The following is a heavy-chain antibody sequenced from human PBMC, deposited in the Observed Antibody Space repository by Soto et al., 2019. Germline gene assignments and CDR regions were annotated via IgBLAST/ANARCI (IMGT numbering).Heavy chain of an antibody. D-gene: IGHD3-3*01. V-gene: IGHV3-66*01. CDR3: ARETTIFGTRYYYYYMDV. J-gene: IGHJ6*03. Sequence: GGSLRLSCAASGFTVSSNYMSWVRQAPGKGLEWVSVIYSGGSTYYADSVKGRFTISRDNSKNTLYLQMNSLRAEDTAVYYCARETTIFGTRYYYYYMDVWGKGTTVTVSS. CDR2: IYSGGST. CDR1: GFTVSSNY.